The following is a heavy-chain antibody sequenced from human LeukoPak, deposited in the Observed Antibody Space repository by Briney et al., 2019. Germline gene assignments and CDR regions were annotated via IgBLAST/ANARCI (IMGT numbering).Heavy chain of an antibody. D-gene: IGHD2-15*01. Sequence: SETLSLTCTVSGGSISSSSYYWGWIRQPPGKGLEWIRSIYYSGSTYYNPSLKSRVTISVDTSKNQFSLKLSSVTAADTAVYYCARGGYYFDYWGQGTLVTVSS. J-gene: IGHJ4*02. CDR3: ARGGYYFDY. CDR1: GGSISSSSYY. CDR2: IYYSGST. V-gene: IGHV4-39*07.